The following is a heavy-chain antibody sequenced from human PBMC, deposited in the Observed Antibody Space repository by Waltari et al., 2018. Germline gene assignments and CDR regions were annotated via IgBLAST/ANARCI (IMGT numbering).Heavy chain of an antibody. V-gene: IGHV3-73*01. D-gene: IGHD6-19*01. CDR3: TRVEQWLTPFDD. J-gene: IGHJ4*02. Sequence: EVQLVESGGGLVQPGGSLKLACAASGFTFSGPPMHWVRQASGKGLEWVGHIKSKANSYATAYAASVKGRFTISRDDSKNTAYLQMNSLKTEDTAVYYCTRVEQWLTPFDDWGQGTLVTVSS. CDR1: GFTFSGPP. CDR2: IKSKANSYAT.